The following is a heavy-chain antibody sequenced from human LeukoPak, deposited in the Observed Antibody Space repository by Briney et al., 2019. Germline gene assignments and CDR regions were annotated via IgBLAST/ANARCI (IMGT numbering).Heavy chain of an antibody. D-gene: IGHD6-19*01. Sequence: GGSLRLSCAASGFTFSSYWMHWVRQAPGKGLVWVSRINSDGSSTSYADSVKGRFTISRDNAKNTLYLQMNSLRAEDTAVYYCQGYSSGWYRDAFDIWGQGTMVTVSS. CDR2: INSDGSST. CDR3: QGYSSGWYRDAFDI. V-gene: IGHV3-74*01. J-gene: IGHJ3*02. CDR1: GFTFSSYW.